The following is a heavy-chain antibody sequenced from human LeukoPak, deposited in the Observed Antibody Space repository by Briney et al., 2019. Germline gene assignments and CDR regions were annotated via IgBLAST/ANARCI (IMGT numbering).Heavy chain of an antibody. Sequence: GGSLRLSCAASGFTFSSYSMNWVRQAPGKGPEWVSSISSSSSYIYYADSVKGRFTISRDNAKNSLYLQMNSLRAEDTAVYYCARAGSSWYYFDYWGQGTLVTVSS. CDR1: GFTFSSYS. J-gene: IGHJ4*02. CDR2: ISSSSSYI. CDR3: ARAGSSWYYFDY. D-gene: IGHD6-13*01. V-gene: IGHV3-21*01.